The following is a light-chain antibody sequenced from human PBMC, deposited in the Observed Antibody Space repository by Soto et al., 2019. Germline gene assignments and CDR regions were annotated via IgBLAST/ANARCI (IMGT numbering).Light chain of an antibody. CDR2: GAS. V-gene: IGKV3-15*01. CDR3: QHYNSYSEA. J-gene: IGKJ1*01. Sequence: EVVMTQSPATLSVSPGERATLSCRASQSVRSNIAWYQQKPGQAPSLLIYGASTRATGIPARFSGSGSGTEFTLTISSLQPDDFATYYCQHYNSYSEAFGQGTKVELK. CDR1: QSVRSN.